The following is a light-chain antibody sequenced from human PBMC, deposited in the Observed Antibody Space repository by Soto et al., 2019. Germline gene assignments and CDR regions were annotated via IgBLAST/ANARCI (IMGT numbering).Light chain of an antibody. CDR2: AAS. Sequence: AIQMTQSPSSLSASVGDRVTITCRASQGIRDNLGWYQQKPGTAPKVLIYAASRLQSGVPSRFSGSGSGTDFTLTISSLQPEYFATYYCLQDYHYPRTFGQGTRVEIK. V-gene: IGKV1-6*01. CDR3: LQDYHYPRT. J-gene: IGKJ1*01. CDR1: QGIRDN.